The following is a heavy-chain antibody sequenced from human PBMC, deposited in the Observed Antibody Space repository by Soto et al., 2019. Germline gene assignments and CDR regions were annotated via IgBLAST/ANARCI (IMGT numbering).Heavy chain of an antibody. CDR2: INHSGST. CDR1: GGSFSGYY. V-gene: IGHV4-34*01. J-gene: IGHJ6*02. CDR3: ARGGVVVVPAAVKVFYYYYGMDV. D-gene: IGHD2-2*01. Sequence: SETLSLTCAVYGGSFSGYYWSWIRQPPGKGLEWIGEINHSGSTNYNPSLKSRVTISVDTSKNQFSLKLSSVTAADTAVYYCARGGVVVVPAAVKVFYYYYGMDVWGQGITVTVSS.